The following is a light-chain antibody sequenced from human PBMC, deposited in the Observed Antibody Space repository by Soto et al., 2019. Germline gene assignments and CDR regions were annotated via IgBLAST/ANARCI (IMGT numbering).Light chain of an antibody. CDR3: QHRDSWPLT. CDR1: QSLSTY. Sequence: EIVFTQSPSTLSLSTGERATLSCRASQSLSTYLAWYQQKPGQAPRLLIYDASNRATGIPARFSGSGSGTDFTLTISSLEPEDFAVYYCQHRDSWPLTFGGGTKVDIK. J-gene: IGKJ4*01. V-gene: IGKV3-11*01. CDR2: DAS.